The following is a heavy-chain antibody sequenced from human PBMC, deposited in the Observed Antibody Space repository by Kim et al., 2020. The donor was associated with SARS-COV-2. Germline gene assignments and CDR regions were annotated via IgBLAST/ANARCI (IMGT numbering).Heavy chain of an antibody. V-gene: IGHV1-3*01. D-gene: IGHD2-15*01. CDR3: ARVEGVVAATYYYYGMDV. CDR1: GYTFTSYA. Sequence: ASVKVSCKASGYTFTSYAMHWVRQAPGQRLEWMGWINAGNGNTKYSQKFQGRVTITRDTSASTAYMELSSLRSKDTAVYYCARVEGVVAATYYYYGMDVWGQGTTVTVSS. J-gene: IGHJ6*02. CDR2: INAGNGNT.